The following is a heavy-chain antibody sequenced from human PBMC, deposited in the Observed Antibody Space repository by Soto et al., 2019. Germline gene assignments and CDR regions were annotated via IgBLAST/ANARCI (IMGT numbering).Heavy chain of an antibody. CDR3: ARDKAPYYDFWSGYPTYWYFDL. J-gene: IGHJ2*01. V-gene: IGHV1-3*01. CDR2: INAGNGNT. CDR1: GYTFTSYA. D-gene: IGHD3-3*01. Sequence: ASVKVSCKASGYTFTSYAMHWVRQAPGQRLEWMGWINAGNGNTKYSQKFQGRVTITRDTSASTAYMELSSLRSEDTAVYYCARDKAPYYDFWSGYPTYWYFDLSGRGTLVTVSS.